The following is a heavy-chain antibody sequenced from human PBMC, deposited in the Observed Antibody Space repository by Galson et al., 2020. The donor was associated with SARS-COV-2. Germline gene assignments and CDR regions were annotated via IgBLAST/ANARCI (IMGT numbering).Heavy chain of an antibody. D-gene: IGHD1-26*01. CDR3: ARESGNYRNFDF. CDR2: INSDGRTT. V-gene: IGHV3-74*03. CDR1: GFTLRNYW. Sequence: GESLKISCAVSGFTLRNYWMHWVRQAPGKGLVWVSRINSDGRTTTYADSVKGRFTISRDNAKNTLYLQMNSLRAEDTAMYYCARESGNYRNFDFWGQGSLVTVSS. J-gene: IGHJ4*02.